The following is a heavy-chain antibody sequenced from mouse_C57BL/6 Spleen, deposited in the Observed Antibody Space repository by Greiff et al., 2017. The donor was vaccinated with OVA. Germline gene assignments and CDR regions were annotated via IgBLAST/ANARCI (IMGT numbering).Heavy chain of an antibody. CDR1: GYSITSGSS. CDR3: ARRELYYGNYEGYFDV. J-gene: IGHJ1*03. Sequence: VQLKESGPGLVKPSQSLSLTCSVTGYSITSGSSWNWIRPFPGNKLEWVGYISYDGSNNYNPSLKNRISITRDTSKNQFFLKLNSVTTEDTATYYCARRELYYGNYEGYFDVWGTVTTVTVAS. V-gene: IGHV3-6*01. D-gene: IGHD2-1*01. CDR2: ISYDGSN.